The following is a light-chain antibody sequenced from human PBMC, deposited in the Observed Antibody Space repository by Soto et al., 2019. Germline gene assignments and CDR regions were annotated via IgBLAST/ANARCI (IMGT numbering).Light chain of an antibody. Sequence: DIQMTQSPSTLSASVGDRVTITCRASQSISSWLAWYQQKPGKAPNLLIHAASTLQSGVPSRFSGSGSGTDFALTISSLQPEDFATYYCLQDFTYPFTFGPGTKVDIK. CDR3: LQDFTYPFT. CDR2: AAS. V-gene: IGKV1-5*01. CDR1: QSISSW. J-gene: IGKJ3*01.